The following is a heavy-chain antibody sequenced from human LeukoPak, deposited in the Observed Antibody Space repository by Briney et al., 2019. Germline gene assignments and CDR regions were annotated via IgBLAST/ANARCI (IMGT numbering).Heavy chain of an antibody. V-gene: IGHV4-59*01. J-gene: IGHJ6*04. CDR2: IYHSGST. CDR3: ARDRTVAVDTGFYYYGMDV. CDR1: GGSIRSYQ. D-gene: IGHD1-1*01. Sequence: PSETLSLTCTVSGGSIRSYQWSWIRQPPGKGLEWIGYIYHSGSTNYNPSLKSRVTISVDTSKNQFSLKLLSVTAADTAVYYCARDRTVAVDTGFYYYGMDVWGKGTTVTVSS.